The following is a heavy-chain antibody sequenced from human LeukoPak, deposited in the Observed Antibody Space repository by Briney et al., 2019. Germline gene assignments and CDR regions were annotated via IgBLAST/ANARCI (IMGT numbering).Heavy chain of an antibody. CDR1: GFTFSSYA. J-gene: IGHJ4*02. Sequence: GGSPRLSCAASGFTFSSYAMSWVRQAPEKGLEWVSDISGSGGSTYYADSVKGRFTISRANSKNTLYLQMNSLRVEDTAYYYCSKSGTTRVFMTYYGGQGPRVTVAS. CDR3: SKSGTTRVFMTYY. V-gene: IGHV3-23*01. D-gene: IGHD4-11*01. CDR2: ISGSGGST.